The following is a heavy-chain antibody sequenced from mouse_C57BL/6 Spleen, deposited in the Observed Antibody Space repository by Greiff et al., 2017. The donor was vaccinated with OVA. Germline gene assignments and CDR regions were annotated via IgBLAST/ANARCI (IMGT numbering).Heavy chain of an antibody. V-gene: IGHV1-59*01. J-gene: IGHJ3*01. Sequence: QVQLQQSGAELVRPGTSVKLSCKASGYTFTSYWMHWVKQRPGQGLEWIGVIDPSDSYTNYNQKFKGKATLTVDTSSSTAYMQLSSLTSEDSAVYYCARGDGSSPWFAYWGQGTLVTVSA. CDR3: ARGDGSSPWFAY. D-gene: IGHD1-1*01. CDR1: GYTFTSYW. CDR2: IDPSDSYT.